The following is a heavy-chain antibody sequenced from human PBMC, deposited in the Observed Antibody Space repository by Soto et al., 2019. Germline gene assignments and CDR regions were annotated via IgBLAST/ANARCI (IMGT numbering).Heavy chain of an antibody. CDR1: GYTFTSYA. V-gene: IGHV1-3*01. D-gene: IGHD3-3*01. CDR2: INAGNGNT. J-gene: IGHJ5*02. Sequence: GASVKVSCKASGYTFTSYAMHWVRQAPGQRLEWMGWINAGNGNTKYSQRFQGRVTITRDTSASTAYMELSSLRSEDTAVYYCARARSGRFLEWLSRPNWFDPWGQGTLVTVSS. CDR3: ARARSGRFLEWLSRPNWFDP.